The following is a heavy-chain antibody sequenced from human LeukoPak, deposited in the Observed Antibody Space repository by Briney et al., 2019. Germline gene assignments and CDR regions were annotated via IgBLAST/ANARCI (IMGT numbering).Heavy chain of an antibody. CDR3: ARDTSNLSCMDV. Sequence: GGSLRLSCAASGFTFSSYWMNWVRQAPGKGLEWVSYISSSGSTIYYADSVRGRFTISRDNAKNSLYLQMNSLRAEDTAVYYCARDTSNLSCMDVWGQGTTVTVSS. D-gene: IGHD2-2*01. V-gene: IGHV3-48*01. J-gene: IGHJ6*02. CDR2: ISSSGSTI. CDR1: GFTFSSYW.